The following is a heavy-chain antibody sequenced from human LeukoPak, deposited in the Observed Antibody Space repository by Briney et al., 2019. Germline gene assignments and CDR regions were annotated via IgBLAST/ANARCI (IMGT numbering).Heavy chain of an antibody. V-gene: IGHV1-24*01. J-gene: IGHJ4*02. CDR2: FDPEDGET. CDR3: ATYRIELNWNDLYDY. Sequence: ASVKVSCKVSGYTLTELSMHWVRQTPGKGLEWMGSFDPEDGETIYAQKFQGRVTMTEDTSTDTAYMELSSLRSEDTAVYFCATYRIELNWNDLYDYWGQGTLVTVSS. D-gene: IGHD1-1*01. CDR1: GYTLTELS.